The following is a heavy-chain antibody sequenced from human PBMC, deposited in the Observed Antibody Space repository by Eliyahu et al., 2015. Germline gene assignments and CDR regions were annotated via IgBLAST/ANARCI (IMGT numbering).Heavy chain of an antibody. D-gene: IGHD3-16*02. CDR2: ISPAVGST. CDR1: GYPFTSYH. CDR3: ARQNRNIDW. V-gene: IGHV1-46*03. Sequence: QVQLVQSGAEVKKPGASVKVSCKASGYPFTSYHLHWVRQAPGQGLEWVGIISPAVGSTTYAQKFQGRLTMTRDTSTNTVYMELSGLRSEDTAIYYCARQNRNIDWWGQGTLVVVSS. J-gene: IGHJ4*02.